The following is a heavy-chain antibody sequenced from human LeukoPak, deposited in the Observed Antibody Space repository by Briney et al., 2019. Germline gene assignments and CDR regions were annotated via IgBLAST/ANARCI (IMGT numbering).Heavy chain of an antibody. CDR3: ARIVVVPAANWFDP. CDR1: GYSFTSYL. CDR2: IYPVDSDT. V-gene: IGHV5-51*01. D-gene: IGHD2-2*01. Sequence: GESLKISCKGSGYSFTSYLIGWVRQMPGKGLEWMGIIYPVDSDTRYSPSFQGQVTISADKSISTAYLQWSSLKASDTAMYYCARIVVVPAANWFDPWGQGTLVTVSS. J-gene: IGHJ5*02.